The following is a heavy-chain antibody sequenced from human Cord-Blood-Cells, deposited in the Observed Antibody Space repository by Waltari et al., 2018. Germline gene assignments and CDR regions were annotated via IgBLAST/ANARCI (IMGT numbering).Heavy chain of an antibody. CDR2: ISYDGSNK. D-gene: IGHD1-1*01. CDR3: AKDQTGTLDY. V-gene: IGHV3-30*18. J-gene: IGHJ4*02. CDR1: GFTFLSYG. Sequence: QVQLVESGGGVVQPGRALRLPCAASGFTFLSYGMHRVRQAPGKGLEWVAVISYDGSNKYYADSVKGRFTISRDNSKNTLYLQMNSLRAEDTAVYYCAKDQTGTLDYWGQGTLVTVSS.